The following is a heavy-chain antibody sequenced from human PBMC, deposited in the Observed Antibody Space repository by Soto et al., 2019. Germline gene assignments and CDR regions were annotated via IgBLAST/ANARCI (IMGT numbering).Heavy chain of an antibody. V-gene: IGHV1-2*02. J-gene: IGHJ4*02. CDR3: MSSPYSSGSYDLSAHPPSDSFDY. CDR1: GYTFTDYY. CDR2: INPNTGGT. Sequence: ASVKVSCKASGYTFTDYYIHWVRQAPGQGLEWMGWINPNTGGTKYAQNFQGRVTMTSENSITTAHMELSSLRSGDTAVYFCMSSPYSSGSYDLSAHPPSDSFDYWGQGTLVTVSS. D-gene: IGHD6-19*01.